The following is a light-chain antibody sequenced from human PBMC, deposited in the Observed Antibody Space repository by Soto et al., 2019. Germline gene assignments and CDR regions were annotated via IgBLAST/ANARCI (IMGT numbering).Light chain of an antibody. CDR3: QQRSNWLYT. Sequence: EIVLTQSPATLSLSPGERATLSCRASQSVSSYLAWYQQKPGQAPRLLIYDASNSSTGIPARFSGSGSGTDFPLTISRLEPEDFAVYYCQQRSNWLYTFGQGTKLEIK. V-gene: IGKV3-11*01. J-gene: IGKJ2*01. CDR1: QSVSSY. CDR2: DAS.